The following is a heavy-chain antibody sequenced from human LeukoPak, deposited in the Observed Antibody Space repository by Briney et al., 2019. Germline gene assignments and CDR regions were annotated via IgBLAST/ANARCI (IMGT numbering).Heavy chain of an antibody. J-gene: IGHJ4*02. CDR3: ARDLFGDSSAISLGY. D-gene: IGHD3-22*01. CDR1: GYTFTSYY. Sequence: VASVKVSCKASGYTFTSYYMHWVRQAPGQGLEWMGIINPSGGSTSYAQKFQGRVTMTRDMSTSTVYMELSSLRSEDTAVYYCARDLFGDSSAISLGYWGQGTLVTVSS. V-gene: IGHV1-46*01. CDR2: INPSGGST.